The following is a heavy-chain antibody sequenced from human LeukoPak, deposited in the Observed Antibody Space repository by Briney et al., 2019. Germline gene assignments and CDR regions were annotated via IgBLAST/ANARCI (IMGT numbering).Heavy chain of an antibody. V-gene: IGHV3-23*01. J-gene: IGHJ4*02. CDR1: GFTFTNYA. CDR2: INAGGGSA. Sequence: GGSLRLSCVASGFTFTNYAMSCVRQAPGKGLEWVSLINAGGGSAYYADSVKGRFTISRDNSRNTLYLQMNSLRAEDTAVYYCAKVRIQLWPRGYFDYWGQGTLVTVSS. CDR3: AKVRIQLWPRGYFDY. D-gene: IGHD5-18*01.